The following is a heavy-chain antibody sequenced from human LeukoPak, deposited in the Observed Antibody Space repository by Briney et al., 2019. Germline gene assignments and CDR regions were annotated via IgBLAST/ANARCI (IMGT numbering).Heavy chain of an antibody. CDR3: AKSASRYTGSPHGMDV. CDR2: ISGTGGST. D-gene: IGHD1-26*01. Sequence: GGSLRLSCAASGFTFSSYAMSWVRQAPGKGLEWGSAISGTGGSTYYADSVKGRFTISRDNSKNTLYLQMNSLRAEDTAVYYCAKSASRYTGSPHGMDVWGQGTTVTVSS. CDR1: GFTFSSYA. J-gene: IGHJ6*02. V-gene: IGHV3-23*01.